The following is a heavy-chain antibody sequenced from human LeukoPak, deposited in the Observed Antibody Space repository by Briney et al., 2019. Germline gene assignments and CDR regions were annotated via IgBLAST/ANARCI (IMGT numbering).Heavy chain of an antibody. CDR3: ARDQISYDLFSYYYYYMDV. J-gene: IGHJ6*03. V-gene: IGHV1-2*02. CDR1: GYTFTGYY. CDR2: INPNSGGT. Sequence: ASVKVSCKASGYTFTGYYMHWVRQAPGQGLEWVGWINPNSGGTNYAQKFQGRVTMTRVTSISTAYMELSRLRSDDTAVYYCARDQISYDLFSYYYYYMDVWGRGTTVTVSS. D-gene: IGHD3-3*01.